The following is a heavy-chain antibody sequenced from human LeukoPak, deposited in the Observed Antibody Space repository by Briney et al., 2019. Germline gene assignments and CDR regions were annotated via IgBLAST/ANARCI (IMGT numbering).Heavy chain of an antibody. V-gene: IGHV1-2*02. D-gene: IGHD6-19*01. Sequence: EASVKVSCKASGYTFTDYYMHWVRQAPGQGLEWMGWINPNSGGINYAQKFQGRVTMTRDTSISTAYMELSRLRSDDTAVYYCARQAEQWLVLSGFDYWGQGTLVTVSS. CDR2: INPNSGGI. CDR3: ARQAEQWLVLSGFDY. CDR1: GYTFTDYY. J-gene: IGHJ4*02.